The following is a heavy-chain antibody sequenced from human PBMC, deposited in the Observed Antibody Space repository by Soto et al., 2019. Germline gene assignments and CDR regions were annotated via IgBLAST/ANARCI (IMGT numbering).Heavy chain of an antibody. CDR1: GYDFNIYD. D-gene: IGHD3-3*01. V-gene: IGHV1-8*01. CDR3: ARGGHGFWSGETYYYAMDV. Sequence: QVHLVQSGAEVKKPGASVKVSCTASGYDFNIYDIHWVRQSTGQGLEWMGWMTPKRETPGYAPKFHGRFTMTRDTSRSAVYMELSSLGYEDTAVYFGARGGHGFWSGETYYYAMDVWGQGTTVTVSS. CDR2: MTPKRETP. J-gene: IGHJ6*02.